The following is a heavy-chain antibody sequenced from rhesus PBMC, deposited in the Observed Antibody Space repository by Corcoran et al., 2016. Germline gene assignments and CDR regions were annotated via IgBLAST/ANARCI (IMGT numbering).Heavy chain of an antibody. CDR1: GFTFDDYA. CDR3: ARDLEGLADY. J-gene: IGHJ4*01. CDR2: ISWDVGST. Sequence: EVQLVESGGGVVQPGGSLRLSCAASGFTFDDYAMHWVLQDPGKGLEWVSGISWDVGSTYYADSVKCQFTISRDNAKNSLYLQMGSLRAEDTALYYCARDLEGLADYWGQGVLVTVSS. V-gene: IGHV3-201*01.